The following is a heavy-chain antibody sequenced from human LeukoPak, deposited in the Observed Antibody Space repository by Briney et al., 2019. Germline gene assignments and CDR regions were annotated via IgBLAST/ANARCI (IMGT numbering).Heavy chain of an antibody. V-gene: IGHV1-69*04. Sequence: SVKLSCKASGGTFGCYAISWVRQAPGQGLEWRGRIIPILGIANYAQKFQGRVTITADKSTSTAYMELSSLRSEDTAVYYRAREYAEYYSDYGGQGTLVTASS. CDR2: IIPILGIA. CDR1: GGTFGCYA. CDR3: AREYAEYYSDY. J-gene: IGHJ4*02.